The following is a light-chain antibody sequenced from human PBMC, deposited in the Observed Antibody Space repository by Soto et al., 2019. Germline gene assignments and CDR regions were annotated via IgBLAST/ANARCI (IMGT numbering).Light chain of an antibody. CDR2: SAS. J-gene: IGKJ1*01. CDR3: QQYGSSGT. V-gene: IGKV3-15*01. Sequence: EIVMTQSPATLSLSPGQRATLSCRASQSVSSKLAWYQQRPGQAPRLLIYSASTRATSIPARFSGSGSGTEFTLTISRLEPEDFAVYYCQQYGSSGTFGQGTKVDIK. CDR1: QSVSSK.